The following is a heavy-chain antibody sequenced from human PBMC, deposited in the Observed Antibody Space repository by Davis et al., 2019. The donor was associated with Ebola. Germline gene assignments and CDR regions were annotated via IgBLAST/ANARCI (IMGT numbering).Heavy chain of an antibody. J-gene: IGHJ4*02. CDR1: GYSFTSYW. CDR3: ARFLEWKADY. Sequence: GESLKISCQGSGYSFTSYWIGWVRPLPGKGLEWMGIIYPGDSDTRYSPSFQGQVTISADKTITTAYLQWSSLKASDTAMYYCARFLEWKADYWGQGTLVTVSS. CDR2: IYPGDSDT. D-gene: IGHD3-3*01. V-gene: IGHV5-51*01.